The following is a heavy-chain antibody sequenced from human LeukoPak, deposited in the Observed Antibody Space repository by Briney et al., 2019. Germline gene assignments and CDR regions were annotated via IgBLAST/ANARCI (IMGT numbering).Heavy chain of an antibody. CDR3: AKQQVHGGSYHDAFDI. V-gene: IGHV5-51*01. CDR2: IYPGDSDT. J-gene: IGHJ3*02. Sequence: KDGESLKISCKGSGYSFTSYWIGWVRQMPGKGLEWMGIIYPGDSDTRYSPSFQGQVTISADKSISTAYLQWSSLKASDTAMYYCAKQQVHGGSYHDAFDIWGQGTMATVSS. CDR1: GYSFTSYW. D-gene: IGHD1-26*01.